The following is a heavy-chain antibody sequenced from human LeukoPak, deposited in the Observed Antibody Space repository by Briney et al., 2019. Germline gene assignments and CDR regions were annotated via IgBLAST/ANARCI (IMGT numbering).Heavy chain of an antibody. J-gene: IGHJ5*02. V-gene: IGHV3-66*04. D-gene: IGHD3-10*01. CDR1: GFTVSSNY. CDR2: LYSGGST. Sequence: GGSLRLSCAASGFTVSSNYMSWVRQAPGKGLEWVSVLYSGGSTYYADSVKGRFTIFRDNSKNTLYLQMNSLTAEDTAVYYCARHVWFGEHNGHENWFDPWGQGTLVIVSS. CDR3: ARHVWFGEHNGHENWFDP.